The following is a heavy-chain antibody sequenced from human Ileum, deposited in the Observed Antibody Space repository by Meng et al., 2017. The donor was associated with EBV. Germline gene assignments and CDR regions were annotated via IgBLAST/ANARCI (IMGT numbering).Heavy chain of an antibody. CDR1: GFIFSNYG. D-gene: IGHD6-19*01. CDR2: IYGDGGTT. V-gene: IGHV3-23*01. Sequence: EVQLLESGGGFVQPGGSLRLSCAASGFIFSNYGMSWVRQTPGEGLEWVSSIYGDGGTTLYADSVKGRFTISRDNSKNTLYLQMNGLRVEDTALYYCAKEYRTSWEWGRGTLVTVSS. CDR3: AKEYRTSWE. J-gene: IGHJ4*02.